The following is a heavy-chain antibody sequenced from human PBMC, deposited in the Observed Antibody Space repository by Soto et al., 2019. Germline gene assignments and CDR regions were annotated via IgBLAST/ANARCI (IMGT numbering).Heavy chain of an antibody. CDR3: ARHGFGSLHGLVDV. V-gene: IGHV4-59*08. J-gene: IGHJ6*02. Sequence: QVQLQESGPGLVKPSETLSLTCTVSGGSITNYYCSWFRQPPGKGLAWIGYIQYNGYSAYNLSLKRRVTMSMDTSKTRFSLMLESVTATDTAVYYCARHGFGSLHGLVDVWGQGTTVIVSS. D-gene: IGHD3-10*01. CDR2: IQYNGYS. CDR1: GGSITNYY.